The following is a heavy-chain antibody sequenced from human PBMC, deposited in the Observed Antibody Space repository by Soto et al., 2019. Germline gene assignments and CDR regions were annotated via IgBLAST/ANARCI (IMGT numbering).Heavy chain of an antibody. CDR1: GGTFSSYA. J-gene: IGHJ6*02. CDR2: IIPIFGTA. V-gene: IGHV1-69*13. D-gene: IGHD1-26*01. Sequence: ASVKVSCKASGGTFSSYAISWVRQAPGQGLEWMGGIIPIFGTANYAQKFQGRVTITADESTSTAYMELSSLRSEDTAVYYCAIILVGATPPHYYYYGMDVWGQGTTVTVSS. CDR3: AIILVGATPPHYYYYGMDV.